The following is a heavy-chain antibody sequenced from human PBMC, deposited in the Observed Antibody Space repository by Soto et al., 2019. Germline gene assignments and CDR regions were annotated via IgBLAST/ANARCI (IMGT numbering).Heavy chain of an antibody. D-gene: IGHD3-22*01. Sequence: QVQLQESGPGLVKPSQTLSLTCTVSGGSISSGGYYWSWIRQHPVQGLEWIGYIYYSGSTYYNPSLKIRVTISVDTSKNQFSLKLSSVTAAYTAVYYCARYDSSGYYPDYWGQGTLVTVS. CDR3: ARYDSSGYYPDY. CDR2: IYYSGST. V-gene: IGHV4-31*03. CDR1: GGSISSGGYY. J-gene: IGHJ4*02.